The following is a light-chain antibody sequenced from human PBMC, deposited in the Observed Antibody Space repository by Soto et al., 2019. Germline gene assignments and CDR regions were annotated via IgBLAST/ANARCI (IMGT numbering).Light chain of an antibody. V-gene: IGLV2-14*01. CDR1: SSDVGDYNF. J-gene: IGLJ1*01. Sequence: AMTQPASVSGSPGQSITVSCTGTSSDVGDYNFVSWYQQHPGKAPKLMIYEVSHRPSGVSNRFSGSKSGNTASLTISGLQADDEADYYCNSYTSSNTLYVFGTGTKVTVL. CDR3: NSYTSSNTLYV. CDR2: EVS.